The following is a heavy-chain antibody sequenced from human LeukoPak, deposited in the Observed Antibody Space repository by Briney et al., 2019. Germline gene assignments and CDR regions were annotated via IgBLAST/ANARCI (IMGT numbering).Heavy chain of an antibody. CDR3: AKEGVDTAYYYYMDV. CDR2: ISDGGGNT. V-gene: IGHV3-23*01. J-gene: IGHJ6*03. D-gene: IGHD5-18*01. Sequence: GGSLRLSCAASGFTFSTYAMTWVRQAPGKGLQWVSAISDGGGNTYYTDSVKGRFTISRDNSKNTLYLQMNSLRAEDTAVYYCAKEGVDTAYYYYMDVWGKGTTVTVSS. CDR1: GFTFSTYA.